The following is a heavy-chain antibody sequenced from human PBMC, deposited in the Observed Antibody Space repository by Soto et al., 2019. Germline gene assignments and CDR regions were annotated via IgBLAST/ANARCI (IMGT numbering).Heavy chain of an antibody. CDR1: GFTFSDYY. D-gene: IGHD5-12*01. J-gene: IGHJ6*03. CDR3: ARDGGYSGYALTYYYYYMDV. V-gene: IGHV3-11*01. Sequence: GGSLRLSCAASGFTFSDYYMSWIRQAPGKGLEWVSYISSSGSTIYYADAVKGRFTISRDNAKNSLYLQMNSLRAEDTAGYYCARDGGYSGYALTYYYYYMDVWGKGTTVTVSS. CDR2: ISSSGSTI.